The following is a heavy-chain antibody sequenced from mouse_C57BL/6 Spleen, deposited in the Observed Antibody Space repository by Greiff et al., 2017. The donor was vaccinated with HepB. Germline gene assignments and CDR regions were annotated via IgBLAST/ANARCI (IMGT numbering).Heavy chain of an antibody. J-gene: IGHJ1*03. V-gene: IGHV5-17*01. Sequence: EVKLVESGGGLVKPGGSLKLSCAASGFTFSDYGMHWVRQAPEKGLEWVAYISSGSSTIYYADTVKGRFTISRDNAKNTLFLQMTSLRSEDTAMYYCARGGYYNFDVWGTGTTVTVSS. CDR3: ARGGYYNFDV. CDR1: GFTFSDYG. CDR2: ISSGSSTI. D-gene: IGHD2-3*01.